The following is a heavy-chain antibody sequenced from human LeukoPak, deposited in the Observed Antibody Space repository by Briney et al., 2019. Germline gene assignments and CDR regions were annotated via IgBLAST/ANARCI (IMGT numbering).Heavy chain of an antibody. CDR3: ARVGYDSSGYFTAPDY. D-gene: IGHD3-22*01. Sequence: SETLSLTCAVYGGSFSGYYWSWIRQPPGKGLEWIGEINHSGSTNYNPSLKSRVTISVDTSKNQFSLKLSSVTAADTAVYYCARVGYDSSGYFTAPDYWGQETLVTVSS. CDR1: GGSFSGYY. J-gene: IGHJ4*02. CDR2: INHSGST. V-gene: IGHV4-34*01.